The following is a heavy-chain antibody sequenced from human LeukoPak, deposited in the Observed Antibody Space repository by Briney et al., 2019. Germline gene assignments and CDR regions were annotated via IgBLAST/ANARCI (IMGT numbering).Heavy chain of an antibody. V-gene: IGHV3-23*01. Sequence: GGSLSLLCAPSGLTQSRYPRSWLRGAPGGALVWVTYFCGSGGSTYYADSVKGPFTISRDNSKNTLYLQMNSLRAEDTAVYYCAKASWGSGSSYYYYMDVWGKGTTVTVSS. CDR3: AKASWGSGSSYYYYMDV. CDR2: FCGSGGST. CDR1: GLTQSRYP. D-gene: IGHD3-10*01. J-gene: IGHJ6*03.